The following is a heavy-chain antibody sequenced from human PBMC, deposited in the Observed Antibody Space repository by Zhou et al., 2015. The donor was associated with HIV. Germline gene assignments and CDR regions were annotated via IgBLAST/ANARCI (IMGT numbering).Heavy chain of an antibody. Sequence: QVQLVQSGAEVKKPGSSVKVSCKASGGTFSSYAISWVRQAPGQGLEWMGGIIPIFGTANYAQKFQGRVTITADESTSTAYMELSSLRSEDTAVYYCARGRAVAGTHSNYYYYYYMDVWGKGTTVTVSS. CDR1: GGTFSSYA. CDR3: ARGRAVAGTHSNYYYYYYMDV. J-gene: IGHJ6*03. V-gene: IGHV1-69*01. D-gene: IGHD6-19*01. CDR2: IIPIFGTA.